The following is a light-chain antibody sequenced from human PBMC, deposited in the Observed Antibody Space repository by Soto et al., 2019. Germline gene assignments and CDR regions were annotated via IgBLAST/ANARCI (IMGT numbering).Light chain of an antibody. CDR2: DVS. CDR1: SSDVGGYNY. Sequence: QSALTQPASVSGSPGQSITISCTGTSSDVGGYNYVSWYQQHPGKVPKLMIFDVSNRPSGVSNRFSASKSGNTASLTISGLQAEDEGDYYCSSYTSSNTLVFGGGTKLTVL. J-gene: IGLJ2*01. V-gene: IGLV2-14*03. CDR3: SSYTSSNTLV.